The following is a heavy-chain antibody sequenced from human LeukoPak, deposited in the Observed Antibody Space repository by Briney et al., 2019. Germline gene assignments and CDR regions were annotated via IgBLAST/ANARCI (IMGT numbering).Heavy chain of an antibody. CDR2: INAGNGNT. V-gene: IGHV1-3*01. CDR3: ARDSDSSGSLAAFDI. D-gene: IGHD3-22*01. CDR1: GYTFTSYA. Sequence: ASVKVSCKASGYTFTSYAMHWVRQAPGQRLEWMGWINAGNGNTKYSQKFQGRVTITRDTSASTAYMELSSLRPEDTAVYYCARDSDSSGSLAAFDIWGQGTMVTASS. J-gene: IGHJ3*02.